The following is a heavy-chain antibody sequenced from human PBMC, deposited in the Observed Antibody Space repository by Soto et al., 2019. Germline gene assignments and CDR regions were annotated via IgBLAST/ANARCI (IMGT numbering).Heavy chain of an antibody. CDR2: ISYDGSNK. J-gene: IGHJ4*02. D-gene: IGHD1-26*01. CDR3: AGDGFSGSYYGY. CDR1: GFTFSSYA. Sequence: QVQLVESGGGVVQPGRSLRLSCAASGFTFSSYAMHWVRQAPGKGLEWVAVISYDGSNKYYADSVKGRFTISRDNSKNTLYLQMNSLRAEDTAVYYCAGDGFSGSYYGYWGQGTLVTVSS. V-gene: IGHV3-30-3*01.